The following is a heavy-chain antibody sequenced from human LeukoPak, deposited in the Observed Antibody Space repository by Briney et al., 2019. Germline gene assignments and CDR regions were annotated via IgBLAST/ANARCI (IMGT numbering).Heavy chain of an antibody. D-gene: IGHD3-10*01. CDR3: AAQDYYGSGSYYTNPYYYYMDV. V-gene: IGHV4-38-2*02. CDR1: GYSISSGYY. Sequence: PSETLSLTCTVSGYSISSGYYWGWIRQPPGKGLEWIGSIYHSGSTYYNPSLKSRVTISVDTSKNQFSLKLSSVTAADTAVYYCAAQDYYGSGSYYTNPYYYYMDVWGKGTTVTVSS. CDR2: IYHSGST. J-gene: IGHJ6*03.